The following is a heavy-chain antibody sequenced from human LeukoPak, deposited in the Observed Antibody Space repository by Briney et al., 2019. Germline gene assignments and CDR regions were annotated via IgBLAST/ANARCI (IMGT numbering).Heavy chain of an antibody. CDR3: AREFVNYGDYATPFDY. J-gene: IGHJ4*02. V-gene: IGHV1-2*02. CDR2: INPNSGGT. D-gene: IGHD4-17*01. CDR1: GYIFTGYY. Sequence: EASVKVSCKASGYIFTGYYMHWVRQAPGQGLEWMGWINPNSGGTNYAQKFQGRVTMTRDTSISTAYMELSRLRSDDTAVYYCAREFVNYGDYATPFDYWGQGTLVTVSS.